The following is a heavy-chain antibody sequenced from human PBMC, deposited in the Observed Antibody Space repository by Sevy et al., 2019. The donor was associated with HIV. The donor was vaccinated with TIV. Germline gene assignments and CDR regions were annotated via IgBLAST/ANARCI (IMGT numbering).Heavy chain of an antibody. Sequence: GGSLRPSCAASGLTFSSYAIHWVRQAPGKGLEWVAMISYDGSKKYYADSVKGRFTISRDNPKTTLYLQMNSLTAEDTAVYYCARDQHDYAGNVRTGWFDPWGQGTLVTVSS. CDR3: ARDQHDYAGNVRTGWFDP. V-gene: IGHV3-30-3*01. J-gene: IGHJ5*02. CDR1: GLTFSSYA. CDR2: ISYDGSKK. D-gene: IGHD4-17*01.